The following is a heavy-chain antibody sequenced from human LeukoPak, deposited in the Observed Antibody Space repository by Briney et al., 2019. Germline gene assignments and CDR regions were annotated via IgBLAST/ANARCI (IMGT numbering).Heavy chain of an antibody. V-gene: IGHV3-30*02. CDR1: GFTFSSYG. J-gene: IGHJ4*02. Sequence: GGSLRLSCAASGFTFSSYGMHWVRQAPGKGLEWVAFIRYDGSNKYYADSVKGRFTISRDNSKNTLYLQMNSLRAEDTAVYYCARRAYSGSYPLGYWGQGTLVTVSS. D-gene: IGHD1-26*01. CDR3: ARRAYSGSYPLGY. CDR2: IRYDGSNK.